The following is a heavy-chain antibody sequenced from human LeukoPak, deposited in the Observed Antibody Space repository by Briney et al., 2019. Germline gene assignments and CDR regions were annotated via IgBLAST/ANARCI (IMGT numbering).Heavy chain of an antibody. CDR3: ARDWEGSSWYDY. D-gene: IGHD6-13*01. V-gene: IGHV1-8*01. CDR2: MNPNSGNT. CDR1: GYTFTSYD. Sequence: ASVKVSCKASGYTFTSYDINWVRQATGQGLEWMGWMNPNSGNTGYAQKFQGRVTMARNTSISTAYMELSRLRSDDTAVYYCARDWEGSSWYDYWGQGTLVTVSS. J-gene: IGHJ4*02.